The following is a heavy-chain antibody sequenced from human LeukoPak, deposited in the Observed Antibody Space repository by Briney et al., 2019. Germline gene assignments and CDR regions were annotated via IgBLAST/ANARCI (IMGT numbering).Heavy chain of an antibody. CDR1: GAFISSGAYY. CDR2: IYDSGTT. Sequence: ASETLSLTCTVSGAFISSGAYYWSWIRQHPGKGLEWIGYIYDSGTTYYNPSLKSRVTISLHTSESQFSLKLSSVTAADTAVYFCARDRTGYFFDDWGQGTLVTVSS. J-gene: IGHJ4*02. CDR3: ARDRTGYFFDD. V-gene: IGHV4-31*03.